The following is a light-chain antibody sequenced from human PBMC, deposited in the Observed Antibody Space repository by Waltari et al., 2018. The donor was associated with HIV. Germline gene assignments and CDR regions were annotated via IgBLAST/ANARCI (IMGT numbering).Light chain of an antibody. J-gene: IGLJ2*01. Sequence: SYELTQPPSVSVSPGQTASITCSGDQLGDKFAYWYQQKPGQSPVLVIYVDTKRPSGIPGRFSGSNSGNTATLTISGTQAMDEADYYCQAWDSNTGVFGGGTKLTVL. CDR1: QLGDKF. CDR2: VDT. CDR3: QAWDSNTGV. V-gene: IGLV3-1*01.